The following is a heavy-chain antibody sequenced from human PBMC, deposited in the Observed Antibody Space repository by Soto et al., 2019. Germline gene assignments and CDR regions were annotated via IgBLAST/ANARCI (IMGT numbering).Heavy chain of an antibody. Sequence: SGPTVVNPTETLTLTCTVSGFSLSNARMGVSWIRQPPGKALEWLAHIFSNDEKSYSTSLKSRLTISKDTSKNQVVLTMTNMDPVDTATYYCAHSRTYYDILTGYYPPEYNWFDPWGQGTLVTVSS. CDR2: IFSNDEK. CDR3: AHSRTYYDILTGYYPPEYNWFDP. CDR1: GFSLSNARMG. V-gene: IGHV2-26*01. J-gene: IGHJ5*02. D-gene: IGHD3-9*01.